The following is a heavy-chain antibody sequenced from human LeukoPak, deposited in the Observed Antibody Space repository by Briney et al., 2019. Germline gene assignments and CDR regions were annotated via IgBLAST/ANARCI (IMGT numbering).Heavy chain of an antibody. CDR3: TTVSGSSWSFDY. CDR2: IKSKTDGGTT. J-gene: IGHJ4*02. CDR1: GFTFSNAW. D-gene: IGHD6-13*01. Sequence: GGSLRLSCAASGFTFSNAWVSWVCQAPGKGLEWVGRIKSKTDGGTTDYAAPVKGRFTISRDDSKNTLYLQMNSLKTEDTAVYYCTTVSGSSWSFDYWGQGTLVTVSS. V-gene: IGHV3-15*01.